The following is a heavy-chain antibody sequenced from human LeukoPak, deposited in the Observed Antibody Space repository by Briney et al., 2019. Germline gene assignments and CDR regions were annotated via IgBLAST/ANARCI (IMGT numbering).Heavy chain of an antibody. J-gene: IGHJ4*02. Sequence: ASVKVSRTSSGYTFTSYGISWVRQAPGQGLEWMGWISAYNGNTNYAQKLQGRVTMTTDTSTSTAYMELRSLRSDDTAVYYCARDLAAADHYFDYWGQGTLVTVSS. CDR3: ARDLAAADHYFDY. CDR2: ISAYNGNT. V-gene: IGHV1-18*01. D-gene: IGHD6-13*01. CDR1: GYTFTSYG.